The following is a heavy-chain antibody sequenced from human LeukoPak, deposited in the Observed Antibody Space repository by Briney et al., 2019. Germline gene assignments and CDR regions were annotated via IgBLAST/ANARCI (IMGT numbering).Heavy chain of an antibody. J-gene: IGHJ4*02. CDR1: GFSFNSNG. CDR2: IYSGGST. D-gene: IGHD3-22*01. CDR3: ASPGTDYYDSRGDPYYFDY. Sequence: GGSLRLSCAASGFSFNSNGMHWVRQAPGEGLEWVSVIYSGGSTYYADSVKGRFTISRDNSKNTLYLQMNSLRAEDTAVYYCASPGTDYYDSRGDPYYFDYWGQGTLVTVSS. V-gene: IGHV3-66*01.